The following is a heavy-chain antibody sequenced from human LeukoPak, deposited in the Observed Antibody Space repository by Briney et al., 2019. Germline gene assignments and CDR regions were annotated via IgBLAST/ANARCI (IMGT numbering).Heavy chain of an antibody. Sequence: SETLSLTCTVSNGSISSYYWSWVRQPPGKGLEWIGNIYYSGSTYYNPSLKSRVTISVDTSKNQFSLRLSSVTAADTAVFYCARRRSGAFDYWGQGTLVTVSS. CDR2: IYYSGST. J-gene: IGHJ4*02. V-gene: IGHV4-59*04. CDR1: NGSISSYY. D-gene: IGHD2-15*01. CDR3: ARRRSGAFDY.